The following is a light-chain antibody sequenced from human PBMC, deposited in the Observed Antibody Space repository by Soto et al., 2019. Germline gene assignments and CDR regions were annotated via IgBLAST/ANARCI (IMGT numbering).Light chain of an antibody. CDR1: QSVSNNY. CDR3: QQYSNWPPWT. Sequence: ESVLTQSPGTLSLSPGERATLSCRASQSVSNNYLAWYQQKPGQAPRLLIYGASTRATGIPDRFSGSGSGTDFTLTISSLEPEDFAVYYCQQYSNWPPWTFGQGTKVDIK. J-gene: IGKJ1*01. CDR2: GAS. V-gene: IGKV3-20*01.